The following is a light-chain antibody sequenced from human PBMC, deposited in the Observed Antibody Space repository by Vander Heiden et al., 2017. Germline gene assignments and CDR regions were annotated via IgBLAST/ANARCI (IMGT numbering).Light chain of an antibody. CDR1: QSVLYSSNNKNY. J-gene: IGKJ1*01. CDR2: WAS. V-gene: IGKV4-1*01. CDR3: QQYYSTPRT. Sequence: DIVMTQSPESLAVSLGERATINCKSSQSVLYSSNNKNYLAWYQQKPGQPPKLLIYWASTRESGVPDRFRGSGSGTDFTLTISSLQAEDVAVYYCQQYYSTPRTFGQGTKVEIK.